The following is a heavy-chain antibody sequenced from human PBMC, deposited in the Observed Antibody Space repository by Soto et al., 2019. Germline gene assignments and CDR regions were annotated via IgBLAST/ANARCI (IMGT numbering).Heavy chain of an antibody. V-gene: IGHV4-30-2*01. CDR2: MYHSGRT. J-gene: IGHJ6*02. CDR1: GGSISSGGYS. Sequence: QLQLQESGSGLVRSSQTLSLTCAVSGGSISSGGYSWSWIRQPPGKGLEWIGYMYHSGRTYYNPSLKSRVTISVERSKNQFSLNLISVTAADTAVYHCARGFDSYFYGLDVWGQGTTVTVSS. CDR3: ARGFDSYFYGLDV. D-gene: IGHD3-9*01.